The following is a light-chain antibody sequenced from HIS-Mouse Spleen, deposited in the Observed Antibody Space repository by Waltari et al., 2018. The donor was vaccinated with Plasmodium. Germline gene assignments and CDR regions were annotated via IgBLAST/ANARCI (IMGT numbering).Light chain of an antibody. V-gene: IGKV1-8*01. CDR2: AAS. J-gene: IGKJ4*01. CDR3: QQYYSYPLT. Sequence: IQLTQSPSSFSASTGDRVTITCRASQGISSYLAWYQQKPGKAPKLLIYAASTLQSGVPSRFSGSGSGTDFTLTISGLQSEDFATYYCQQYYSYPLTFGGGTKVEIK. CDR1: QGISSY.